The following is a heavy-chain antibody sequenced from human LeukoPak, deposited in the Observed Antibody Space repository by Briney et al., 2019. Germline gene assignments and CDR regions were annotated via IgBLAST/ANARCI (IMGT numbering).Heavy chain of an antibody. J-gene: IGHJ6*02. CDR3: AKDLHGITMIAITGDYYYGMDV. CDR2: FKGDGTST. Sequence: PGGSLRLSCAASGFTFGNHWMHWVRQAPGKGMVWVSRFKGDGTSTTYADSVKGRFTISRDNAKNTLYLQMNSLRAEDTAVYYCAKDLHGITMIAITGDYYYGMDVWGQGTTVTVSS. D-gene: IGHD3-22*01. V-gene: IGHV3-74*01. CDR1: GFTFGNHW.